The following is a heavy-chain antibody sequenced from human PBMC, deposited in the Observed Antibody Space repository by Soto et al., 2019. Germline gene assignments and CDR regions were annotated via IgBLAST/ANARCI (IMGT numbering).Heavy chain of an antibody. J-gene: IGHJ4*02. V-gene: IGHV3-23*01. CDR2: KSGSSSTT. D-gene: IGHD1-7*01. Sequence: PGGSLRLSCATSGLTFSNYAMSWVRQAPGGGLEWVSSKSGSSSTTYYADSVKGRFTISRDRSKNTLYLQMSSLRAEDTALYYCAKNQERELPRVIDFWGQGTLVTVSS. CDR3: AKNQERELPRVIDF. CDR1: GLTFSNYA.